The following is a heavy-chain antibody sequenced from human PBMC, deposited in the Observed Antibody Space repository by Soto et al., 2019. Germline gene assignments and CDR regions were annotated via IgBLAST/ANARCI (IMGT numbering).Heavy chain of an antibody. Sequence: ASVKVSCKASGYTFTYRYLHWVRQAPGQALEWMGWITPFNGNTNHAQKFQDRVTITRDRSMSTAYMELSSLRSEDTAMYYCARGDSSGLDYWGQGTLVTVSS. J-gene: IGHJ4*02. CDR2: ITPFNGNT. CDR3: ARGDSSGLDY. CDR1: GYTFTYRY. D-gene: IGHD3-22*01. V-gene: IGHV1-45*02.